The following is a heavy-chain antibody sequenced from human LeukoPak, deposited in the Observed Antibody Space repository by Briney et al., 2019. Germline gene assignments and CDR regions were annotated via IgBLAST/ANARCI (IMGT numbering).Heavy chain of an antibody. V-gene: IGHV1-24*01. CDR2: FDVAETDT. CDR1: GYTLSELS. J-gene: IGHJ4*02. CDR3: ASRYSGYDLGGEQPLGL. D-gene: IGHD5-12*01. Sequence: ASVKVSCKVSGYTLSELSMHWVRQSPGKGLEWMGGFDVAETDTIYAQKFQGRVTITADKSTSTAYMELSSLRSEDTAVYYCASRYSGYDLGGEQPLGLWGQGTLVTVSS.